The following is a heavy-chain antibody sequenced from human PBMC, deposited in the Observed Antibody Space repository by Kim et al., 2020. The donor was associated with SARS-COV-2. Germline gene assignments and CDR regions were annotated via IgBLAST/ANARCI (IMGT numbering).Heavy chain of an antibody. CDR3: ARRGVTTSRGGYYYYGMDV. J-gene: IGHJ6*02. D-gene: IGHD4-17*01. Sequence: ASVKVSCKASGYTFTSYGISWVRQAPGQGLEWMGWISAYNGNTNYAQKLQGRVTMTTDTSTSTAYMELRSLRSDDTAVYYCARRGVTTSRGGYYYYGMDVWGQGTTVTVSS. CDR2: ISAYNGNT. V-gene: IGHV1-18*01. CDR1: GYTFTSYG.